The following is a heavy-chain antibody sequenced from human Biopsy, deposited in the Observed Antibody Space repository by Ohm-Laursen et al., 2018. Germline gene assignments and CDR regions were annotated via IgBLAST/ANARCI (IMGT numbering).Heavy chain of an antibody. J-gene: IGHJ1*01. CDR2: IYYSGTT. Sequence: SETLSLTCTVSGGSISSYYWNWIRPPPGQGLEWIGYIYYSGTTDSSPSLKSRVTISIDKSKNQFFLKLSSLTAEDTAVYYCGTKLTGYFHHWSQGTLVIVSS. CDR1: GGSISSYY. CDR3: GTKLTGYFHH. V-gene: IGHV4-59*01. D-gene: IGHD3-9*01.